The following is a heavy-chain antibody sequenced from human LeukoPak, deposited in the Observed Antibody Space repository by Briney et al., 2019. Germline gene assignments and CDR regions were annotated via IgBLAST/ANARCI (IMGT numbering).Heavy chain of an antibody. V-gene: IGHV3-48*04. CDR2: ISFNGGTI. Sequence: GGSLRLSCAASGFTFNNYNMNWVRQAPGKGLEWISYISFNGGTIYYADSVRGRFTVSRDNAKNSLYLQMNSLRAEDTAVYYCARLGIITAAGSNDYWGQGTLVTVSS. D-gene: IGHD6-13*01. CDR3: ARLGIITAAGSNDY. J-gene: IGHJ4*02. CDR1: GFTFNNYN.